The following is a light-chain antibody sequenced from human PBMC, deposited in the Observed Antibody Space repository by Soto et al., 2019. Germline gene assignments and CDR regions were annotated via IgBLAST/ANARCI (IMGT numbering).Light chain of an antibody. CDR3: QQYINWPRT. CDR1: QRLSSN. Sequence: EIVLTQSPVTLSVSPGERVTLSCRASQRLSSNLAWYQQRPGQAPRLLIYVASIRATDIPARFIGSGSGTEFTLSISSLQSEDFAVYYCQQYINWPRTFGPGTKVGVK. CDR2: VAS. V-gene: IGKV3-15*01. J-gene: IGKJ1*01.